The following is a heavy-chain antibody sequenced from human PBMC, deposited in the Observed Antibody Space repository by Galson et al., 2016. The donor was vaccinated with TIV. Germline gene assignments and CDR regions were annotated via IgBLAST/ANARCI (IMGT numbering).Heavy chain of an antibody. CDR3: ARQTPLTDAFDI. J-gene: IGHJ3*02. D-gene: IGHD1-14*01. CDR1: GYSFTNYW. CDR2: IDPSDSYT. V-gene: IGHV5-10-1*01. Sequence: QSGAEVKKPGESLRISCKGSGYSFTNYWIAWVRQTPGKGLEWMGRIDPSDSYTNYSPSFQGHAIISTDKSITTAYLQWGSLKASDSAIYYCARQTPLTDAFDIWGPGTLVSVSS.